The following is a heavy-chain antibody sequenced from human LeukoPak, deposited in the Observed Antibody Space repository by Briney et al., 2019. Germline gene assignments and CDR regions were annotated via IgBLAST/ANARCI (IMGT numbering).Heavy chain of an antibody. J-gene: IGHJ4*02. D-gene: IGHD3-16*01. Sequence: GGSLRLSCEASGFTFSSYTMNWVRQAPGKGLEWVSYISSTSSYIYYADSVKGRFTISRDNSKNTLYLQMNSLRAEDTAVYYCCWGLDLPDYWGQGTLVTVSS. CDR2: ISSTSSYI. CDR3: CWGLDLPDY. V-gene: IGHV3-21*04. CDR1: GFTFSSYT.